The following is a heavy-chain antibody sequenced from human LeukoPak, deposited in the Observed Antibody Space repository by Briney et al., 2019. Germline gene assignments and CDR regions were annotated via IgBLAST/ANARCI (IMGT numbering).Heavy chain of an antibody. CDR2: IGSYI. CDR3: ARDQYWNIRGVFDY. J-gene: IGHJ4*02. CDR1: GFTFSTYS. Sequence: GGSLRLSCAASGFTFSTYSMNWVRQAPGKGLEWVSSIGSYIYYADSVKGRFTISRDNAKNSLYLQMNSLRAEDTAVYYCARDQYWNIRGVFDYWGQGTLVTVSS. D-gene: IGHD1/OR15-1a*01. V-gene: IGHV3-21*01.